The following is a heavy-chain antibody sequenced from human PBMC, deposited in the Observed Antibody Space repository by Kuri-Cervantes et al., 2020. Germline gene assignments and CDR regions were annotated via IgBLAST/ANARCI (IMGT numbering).Heavy chain of an antibody. CDR1: GGSVSSGSYY. Sequence: SETLSLTCTVSGGSVSSGSYYWSWIRQPPGKGLEWIGYIYYSGSTNYNPSLKSRVTISVDTSKNQFSLKLSSVTAADTAVYYCASWFGELPVDYWGQGTLVTVSS. CDR2: IYYSGST. J-gene: IGHJ4*02. CDR3: ASWFGELPVDY. D-gene: IGHD3-10*01. V-gene: IGHV4-61*01.